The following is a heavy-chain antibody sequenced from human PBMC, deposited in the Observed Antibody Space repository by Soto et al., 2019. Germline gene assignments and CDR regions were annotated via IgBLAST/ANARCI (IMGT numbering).Heavy chain of an antibody. CDR2: INHSGST. Sequence: PSETLSLTCAVYGGSCSGYYWSWIRQPPGKWLEWIGEINHSGSTNYNPSLKSRVTISVDTSKNQFSLKLSSVTAADTAVYYCARGRGRYCSSTSCRYDYWGQGTLVTVSS. V-gene: IGHV4-34*01. D-gene: IGHD2-2*01. CDR3: ARGRGRYCSSTSCRYDY. J-gene: IGHJ4*02. CDR1: GGSCSGYY.